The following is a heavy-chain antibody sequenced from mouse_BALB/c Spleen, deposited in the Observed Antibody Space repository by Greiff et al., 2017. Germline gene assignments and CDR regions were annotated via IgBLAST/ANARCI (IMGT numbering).Heavy chain of an antibody. CDR2: ISDGGSYT. V-gene: IGHV5-4*02. D-gene: IGHD2-4*01. CDR3: ARDATMITTGNAMDY. Sequence: EVQLVESGGGLVKPGGSLKLSCAASGFTFSDYYMYWVRQTPEKRLEWVATISDGGSYTYYPDSVKGRFTISRDNAKNNLYLQMSSLKSEDTAMYYCARDATMITTGNAMDYWGQGTSGTVSS. CDR1: GFTFSDYY. J-gene: IGHJ4*01.